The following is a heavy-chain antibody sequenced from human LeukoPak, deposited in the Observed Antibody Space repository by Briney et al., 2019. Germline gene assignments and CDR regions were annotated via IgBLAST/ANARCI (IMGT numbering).Heavy chain of an antibody. CDR1: GFTFSSYG. Sequence: GGSLRLSCAASGFTFSSYGMSWVRQAPGKGLQWVSVIIGSGSSTYYADSVKGRFTISRDNARNSLYLQMDNLRAEDTGVYYCARDFYDGFALDYWGQGTLVTVSS. D-gene: IGHD2/OR15-2a*01. CDR2: IIGSGSST. J-gene: IGHJ4*02. CDR3: ARDFYDGFALDY. V-gene: IGHV3-23*01.